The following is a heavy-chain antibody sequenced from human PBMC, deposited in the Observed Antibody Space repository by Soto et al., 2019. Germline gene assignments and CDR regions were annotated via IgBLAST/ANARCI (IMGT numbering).Heavy chain of an antibody. Sequence: QVQLVQSGAEVKKPGSSVKVSCKASGGTFSSYAISWVRQAPGQGLEWMGGIIPIFGTANYAQKFQGRVTITADESTSTAYMELSSLRSEDTAVYYCARGPWDSSGWYIGYYGMDVWGQGTTVTVSS. CDR2: IIPIFGTA. J-gene: IGHJ6*02. CDR3: ARGPWDSSGWYIGYYGMDV. V-gene: IGHV1-69*01. D-gene: IGHD6-19*01. CDR1: GGTFSSYA.